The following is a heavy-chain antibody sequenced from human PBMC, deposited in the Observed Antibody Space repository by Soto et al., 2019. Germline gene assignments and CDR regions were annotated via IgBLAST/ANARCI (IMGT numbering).Heavy chain of an antibody. D-gene: IGHD5-12*01. Sequence: PGGSLRLSCAASGFTFSSYSMNWVRQAPGKGLEWVSSISSSSSYIYYADSVKGRFTISRDNAKNSLHLQMNSLRAEDTAVYYCASSPSRDGYNYWYFDLWGRGTLVTVS. V-gene: IGHV3-21*01. CDR1: GFTFSSYS. J-gene: IGHJ2*01. CDR2: ISSSSSYI. CDR3: ASSPSRDGYNYWYFDL.